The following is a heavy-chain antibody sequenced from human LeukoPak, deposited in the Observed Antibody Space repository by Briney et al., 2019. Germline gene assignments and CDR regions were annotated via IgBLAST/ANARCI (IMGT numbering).Heavy chain of an antibody. CDR1: GGSISSISDF. CDR2: VLYSGNT. V-gene: IGHV4-39*02. CDR3: ARLDSIGYCSSPNCPNWYFDL. Sequence: SQTLCLTCTVSGGSISSISDFSGWTRHPPRKGLECIGNVLYSGNTYYNPSLKSRVTISVDTSKIHFSLKLRSVTAADTAVYDCARLDSIGYCSSPNCPNWYFDLWGRGTLVTVSS. J-gene: IGHJ2*01. D-gene: IGHD2-2*01.